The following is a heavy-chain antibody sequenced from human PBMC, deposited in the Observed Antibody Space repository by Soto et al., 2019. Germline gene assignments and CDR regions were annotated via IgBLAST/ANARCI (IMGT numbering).Heavy chain of an antibody. Sequence: QVQLQQWGAGLLKPSETLSLTCAVYGGSFSDYYWSWIRQPPGKGLEWIGEINHSGYTNYNPSLKRRVTISVHTAKIQFSLTLSSVTAAHTAISYCARRGYYYGSGRPSYWFDPWGQGTLVTVSS. CDR2: INHSGYT. CDR1: GGSFSDYY. J-gene: IGHJ5*02. D-gene: IGHD3-10*01. V-gene: IGHV4-34*01. CDR3: ARRGYYYGSGRPSYWFDP.